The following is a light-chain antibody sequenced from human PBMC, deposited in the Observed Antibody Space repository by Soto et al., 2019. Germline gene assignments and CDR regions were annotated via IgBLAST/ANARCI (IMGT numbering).Light chain of an antibody. CDR2: GAS. CDR3: QQYKNWPRT. CDR1: QSVSSN. Sequence: IVMTQSPATLSVSPGERATLSCSASQSVSSNLAWHQQKPGQAPRLLIYGASTRATGIPARFSGSGSGTEFTLTISSLQSEDFAVYYWQQYKNWPRTFGQGTKVEIK. V-gene: IGKV3-15*01. J-gene: IGKJ1*01.